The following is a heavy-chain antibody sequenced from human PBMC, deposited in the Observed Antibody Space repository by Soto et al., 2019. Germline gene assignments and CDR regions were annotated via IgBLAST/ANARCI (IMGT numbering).Heavy chain of an antibody. V-gene: IGHV3-43*01. CDR2: ISWDGGST. CDR3: AKDIAAAGPFDY. CDR1: GFTFDDYT. D-gene: IGHD6-13*01. J-gene: IGHJ4*02. Sequence: GGSLRLSCAASGFTFDDYTMHWVRQAPGKGLEWVSLISWDGGSTYYADSVKGRFTISRDNSKNSLYLQMNSLRTEDTALYYCAKDIAAAGPFDYWGQGTLVTVSS.